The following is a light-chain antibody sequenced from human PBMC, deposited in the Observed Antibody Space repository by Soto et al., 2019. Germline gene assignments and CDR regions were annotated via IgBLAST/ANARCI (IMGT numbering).Light chain of an antibody. Sequence: QSALTQPRSVSGSPGQSVTISCTGTNSDVGGYNYVSWYQHHPGKAPKLMIYDVLKRPTGVPDRFSGSKSGNTASLTISGLQAEDEADYYCCSYAGSYTYVFGTGTKVTVL. CDR1: NSDVGGYNY. V-gene: IGLV2-11*01. CDR2: DVL. CDR3: CSYAGSYTYV. J-gene: IGLJ1*01.